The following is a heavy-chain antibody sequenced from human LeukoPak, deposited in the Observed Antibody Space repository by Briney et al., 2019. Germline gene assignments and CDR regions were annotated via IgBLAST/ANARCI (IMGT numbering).Heavy chain of an antibody. D-gene: IGHD6-19*01. CDR3: ATPYALAGPLDY. V-gene: IGHV1-2*02. CDR2: INPNSGGT. CDR1: GYTFTGYY. J-gene: IGHJ4*02. Sequence: ASVKVSCKASGYTFTGYYMHWVRQAPGQGLEWMGWINPNSGGTNYAQKVQGRVTMTRGTSISTAYTVLSGLRSEERALYYCATPYALAGPLDYWGQGTLVTVSS.